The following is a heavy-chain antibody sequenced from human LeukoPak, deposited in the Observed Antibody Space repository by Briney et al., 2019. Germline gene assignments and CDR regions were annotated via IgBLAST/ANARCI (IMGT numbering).Heavy chain of an antibody. J-gene: IGHJ4*02. CDR1: GYTYTAYH. CDR2: ISPNSGGK. CDR3: ARGGGYTYGYLGY. Sequence: ASVKVSCKACGYTYTAYHIYWVRQPPGQGLEGMGWISPNSGGKNYLQKIQGRVTMPRHTSINTAYMELCSLTSDDTAVYYCARGGGYTYGYLGYWGQGTLVT. D-gene: IGHD5-18*01. V-gene: IGHV1-2*02.